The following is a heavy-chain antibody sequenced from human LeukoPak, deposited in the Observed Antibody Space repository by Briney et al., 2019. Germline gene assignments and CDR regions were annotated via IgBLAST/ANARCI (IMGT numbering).Heavy chain of an antibody. Sequence: GGSLRLSWAASGFTFSSYAMSWVRQAPGKGLEWVSAISGSGGSTYYADSVKGRFTISRDNSKNTLYLQMNSLRAEDTAVYYCAKSRREGGYLYYFDYWGQGTLVTVSS. CDR1: GFTFSSYA. CDR3: AKSRREGGYLYYFDY. J-gene: IGHJ4*02. V-gene: IGHV3-23*01. D-gene: IGHD2-21*01. CDR2: ISGSGGST.